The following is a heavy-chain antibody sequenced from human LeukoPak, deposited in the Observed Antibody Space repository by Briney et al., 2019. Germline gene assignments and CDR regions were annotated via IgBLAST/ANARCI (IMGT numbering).Heavy chain of an antibody. CDR1: GFTVRSNY. V-gene: IGHV3-53*04. CDR2: IYSGGSK. J-gene: IGHJ3*02. CDR3: ARVYYGSGSYYNKPGAFDI. D-gene: IGHD3-10*01. Sequence: GGSLGLSCAASGFTVRSNYMSWVRQAPGKGLEWVSVIYSGGSKYYADSVKGRFTISRQNYKNTLYLQMNSLRAEDTAVYYCARVYYGSGSYYNKPGAFDIWGQGTMVTVCS.